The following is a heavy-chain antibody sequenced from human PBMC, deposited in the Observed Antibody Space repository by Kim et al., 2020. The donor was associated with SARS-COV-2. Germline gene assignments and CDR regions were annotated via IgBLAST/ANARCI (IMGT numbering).Heavy chain of an antibody. CDR3: AADKYGGAYYYGMDV. Sequence: SVKVSCKASGFTFTSSAMQWVRQARGQRLEWIGWIVVGSGNTNYAQKFQERVTITRDMSTSTAYMELSSLRSEDTAVYYCAADKYGGAYYYGMDVWGQGTTVTVSS. CDR2: IVVGSGNT. CDR1: GFTFTSSA. J-gene: IGHJ6*02. V-gene: IGHV1-58*02. D-gene: IGHD3-10*01.